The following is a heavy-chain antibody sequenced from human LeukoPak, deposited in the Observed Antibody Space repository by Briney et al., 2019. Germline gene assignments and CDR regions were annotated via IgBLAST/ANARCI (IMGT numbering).Heavy chain of an antibody. CDR2: ISGSGGST. Sequence: ETGGSLRLSCAASGFTFSSYAMSWVRQAPGKGLEWVSAISGSGGSTYYADSVKGRFTISRDNSKNTLYLQMNSLRAEDTAVYYCAKVARVVPRASFDYWGQGTLVTVSS. D-gene: IGHD3-10*01. J-gene: IGHJ4*02. V-gene: IGHV3-23*01. CDR1: GFTFSSYA. CDR3: AKVARVVPRASFDY.